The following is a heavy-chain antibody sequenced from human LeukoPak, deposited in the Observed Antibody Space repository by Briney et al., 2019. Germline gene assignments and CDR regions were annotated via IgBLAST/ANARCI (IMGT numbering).Heavy chain of an antibody. CDR1: GYTFTGYY. J-gene: IGHJ5*02. V-gene: IGHV1-2*02. Sequence: ASVKVSCKASGYTFTGYYMHWVRQAPGQGLEWMGWINPNSGGTNYAQKFQGRVTMTRDTSISTAYMELSRLRSDDTAVYYCARDGGELWFGTYHRWFDPWGQGTLVTVSS. D-gene: IGHD3-10*01. CDR3: ARDGGELWFGTYHRWFDP. CDR2: INPNSGGT.